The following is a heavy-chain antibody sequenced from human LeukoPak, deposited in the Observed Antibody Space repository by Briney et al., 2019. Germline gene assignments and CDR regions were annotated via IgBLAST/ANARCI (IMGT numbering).Heavy chain of an antibody. CDR2: INPNSGGT. CDR3: AREEPYCGGDCHSFDY. J-gene: IGHJ4*02. Sequence: HRASVKVPCKASGYTFTGYYMHWVRQAPGQGLEWMGWINPNSGGTNYAQKFQGRVTMTRDTSISTAYMELSRLRSDDTAVYYCAREEPYCGGDCHSFDYWGQGTLVTVSS. V-gene: IGHV1-2*02. D-gene: IGHD2-21*02. CDR1: GYTFTGYY.